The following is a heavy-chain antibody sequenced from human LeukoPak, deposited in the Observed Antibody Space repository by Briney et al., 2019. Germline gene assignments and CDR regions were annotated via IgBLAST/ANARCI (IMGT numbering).Heavy chain of an antibody. Sequence: ASVKVSCKASGYTFTSYYMHWVRQAPGQGLEWMGIINPSGGSTSYAQKFQGRVTMTRDTSTSTVYMELSSLRSEDTAVYYCARDPGGDLYHDAFDIWGQGTMATVSS. CDR3: ARDPGGDLYHDAFDI. J-gene: IGHJ3*02. V-gene: IGHV1-46*03. CDR2: INPSGGST. D-gene: IGHD4-17*01. CDR1: GYTFTSYY.